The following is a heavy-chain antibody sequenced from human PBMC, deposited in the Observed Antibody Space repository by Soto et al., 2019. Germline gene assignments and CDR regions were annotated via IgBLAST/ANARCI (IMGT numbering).Heavy chain of an antibody. V-gene: IGHV4-59*01. Sequence: ETLSLTCTVSGGSIRSYYWSWIRQPPGKELERIGYIYYGGSTKYNPSLKSRVTISADTSKNQFSLKLSSVTASYLAVYYCAREYCGGDCYPDYWGQGTLVTVSS. J-gene: IGHJ4*02. CDR1: GGSIRSYY. CDR2: IYYGGST. CDR3: AREYCGGDCYPDY. D-gene: IGHD2-21*01.